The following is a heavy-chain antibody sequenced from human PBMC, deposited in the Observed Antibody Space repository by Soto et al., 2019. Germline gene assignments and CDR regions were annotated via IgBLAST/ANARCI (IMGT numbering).Heavy chain of an antibody. J-gene: IGHJ4*02. CDR2: ISSSSSYI. V-gene: IGHV3-21*01. CDR3: ARGVNWNSDLFDY. Sequence: EVQLLESGGGLVQPGGSLRLSCAASGFTFSSYSMNWVRQAPGKGLEWVSSISSSSSYIYYADSVKGRFTISRDNAKNSLYLQMNRLRAEDTAVYYCARGVNWNSDLFDYWGQGTLVTVSS. D-gene: IGHD1-7*01. CDR1: GFTFSSYS.